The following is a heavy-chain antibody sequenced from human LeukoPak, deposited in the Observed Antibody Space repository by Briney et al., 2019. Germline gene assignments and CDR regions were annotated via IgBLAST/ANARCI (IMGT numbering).Heavy chain of an antibody. J-gene: IGHJ3*02. CDR2: IRYDGSNK. D-gene: IGHD6-19*01. V-gene: IGHV3-30*02. CDR1: GFTFSSYG. Sequence: GGSLRLSCAASGFTFSSYGMHWVRQAPGKGLEWVACIRYDGSNKYYADSVKGRFTISRDNSKNTLYLQMNSLRAEDTAVYYCARLVAVAGTSLENDAFDIWGQGTMVTVSS. CDR3: ARLVAVAGTSLENDAFDI.